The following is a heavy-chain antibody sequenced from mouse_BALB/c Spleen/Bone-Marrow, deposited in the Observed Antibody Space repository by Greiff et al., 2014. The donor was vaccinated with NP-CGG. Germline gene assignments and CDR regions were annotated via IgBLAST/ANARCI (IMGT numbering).Heavy chain of an antibody. CDR1: GYTFSNYW. CDR3: TTLARNNFDY. Sequence: EVQLQQSGTVLARPGAAVKMSCKASGYTFSNYWMHWVKQRPGQGLEWIGTIYPGNSDTTYNQNFKGKAKLTAVTSTSTANMELNSRTKEDYAVDYCTTLARNNFDYWGQGTTLTVSS. J-gene: IGHJ2*01. D-gene: IGHD3-1*01. V-gene: IGHV1-5*01. CDR2: IYPGNSDT.